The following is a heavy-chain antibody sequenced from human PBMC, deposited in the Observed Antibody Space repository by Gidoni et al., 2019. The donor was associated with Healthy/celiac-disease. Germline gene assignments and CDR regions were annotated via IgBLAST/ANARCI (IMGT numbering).Heavy chain of an antibody. D-gene: IGHD3-3*01. CDR3: TRHGDFWSGLSPNFDY. J-gene: IGHJ4*02. CDR1: GFTFSGSA. CDR2: IRSKANSYAT. Sequence: KLSCAASGFTFSGSAMHWVRQASGKGLEWVGRIRSKANSYATAYAASVKGRFTISRDDSKYTAYLQMNSLKTEDTAVYYCTRHGDFWSGLSPNFDYWGQGTLVTVSS. V-gene: IGHV3-73*01.